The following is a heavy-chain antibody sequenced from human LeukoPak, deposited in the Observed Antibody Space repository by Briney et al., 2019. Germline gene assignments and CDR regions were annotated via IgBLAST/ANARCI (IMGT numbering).Heavy chain of an antibody. D-gene: IGHD3-10*01. V-gene: IGHV5-51*01. CDR3: ARRSETGRGGAFDY. J-gene: IGHJ4*02. CDR1: GYKFTSYW. Sequence: GESLKIFCKGSGYKFTSYWIGWVRQMPGKGLEWMGIIYPGDSDTRYSQSFQGQVTISVDKSISTAYLQWSSLKASDTAMYYCARRSETGRGGAFDYWGQGTLVTVSS. CDR2: IYPGDSDT.